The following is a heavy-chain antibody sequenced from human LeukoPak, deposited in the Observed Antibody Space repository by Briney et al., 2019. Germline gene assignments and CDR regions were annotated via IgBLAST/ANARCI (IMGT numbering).Heavy chain of an antibody. V-gene: IGHV4-38-2*02. CDR2: IYHSGST. CDR3: ARVHSGSYPPH. Sequence: ASETLSLTCTVSGYSISSGYYWGWIRQPPGKGLEWIGSIYHSGSTYYNPSLKSRVTISVDTSKNQFSLKLSSVTAADTAVYYCARVHSGSYPPHWGQGTLDTVSS. J-gene: IGHJ4*02. CDR1: GYSISSGYY. D-gene: IGHD1-26*01.